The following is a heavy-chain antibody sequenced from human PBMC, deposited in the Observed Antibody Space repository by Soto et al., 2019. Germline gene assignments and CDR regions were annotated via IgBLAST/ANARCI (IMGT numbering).Heavy chain of an antibody. CDR1: GFTFSSYA. J-gene: IGHJ4*02. Sequence: GGSLRLSCAASGFTFSSYAMSWVRQAPGKGLEWVSAISGSGGSTYYADSVKGRFTISRDNSKNTLYLQMDSLRAEDTAVYYCSGAESPDTAYFSLYWGQGTPVTVSS. CDR2: ISGSGGST. V-gene: IGHV3-23*01. D-gene: IGHD1-26*01. CDR3: SGAESPDTAYFSLY.